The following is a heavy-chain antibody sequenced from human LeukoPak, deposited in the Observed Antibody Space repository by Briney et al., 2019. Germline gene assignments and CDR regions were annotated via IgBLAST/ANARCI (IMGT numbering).Heavy chain of an antibody. Sequence: GGSLRLSCAASGFTFSNVWMSWVRQAPGERLEWVGRIKSKTDGGTTDYAAPVKGRFTISRDDSKNTLFLQMNGLKIEDTAVYYCTTVSREDSSSDYWGQGTLVTVSS. CDR1: GFTFSNVW. D-gene: IGHD6-13*01. CDR2: IKSKTDGGTT. CDR3: TTVSREDSSSDY. V-gene: IGHV3-15*01. J-gene: IGHJ4*02.